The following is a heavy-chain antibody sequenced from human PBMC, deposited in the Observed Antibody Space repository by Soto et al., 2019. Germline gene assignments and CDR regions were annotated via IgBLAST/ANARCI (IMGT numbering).Heavy chain of an antibody. J-gene: IGHJ3*02. D-gene: IGHD6-13*01. V-gene: IGHV1-18*01. CDR1: GYTFTSYG. CDR2: ISAYNGNT. CDR3: AREMAAAGTSHAFDI. Sequence: ASVKVSCKASGYTFTSYGISWVRQAPGRGLEWKGWISAYNGNTNYAQKLQGRVTMTTDTSTSTAYMELRSLRSDDTAVYYCAREMAAAGTSHAFDIWGQGTMVTVSS.